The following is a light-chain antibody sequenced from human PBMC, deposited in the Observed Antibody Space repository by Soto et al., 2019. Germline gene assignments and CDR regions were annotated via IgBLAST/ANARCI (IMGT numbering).Light chain of an antibody. J-gene: IGKJ2*01. V-gene: IGKV1-39*01. CDR3: QQSYRAPYT. CDR1: QSISNF. Sequence: IQLTQSPSSLSTSVGDSVTITCRASQSISNFLNWYQHKPGKAPDLLIYVASTLFSGVPSRFRGSGSGTDFTLTITSLQPEDFATYYCQQSYRAPYTFGQGTKLEIK. CDR2: VAS.